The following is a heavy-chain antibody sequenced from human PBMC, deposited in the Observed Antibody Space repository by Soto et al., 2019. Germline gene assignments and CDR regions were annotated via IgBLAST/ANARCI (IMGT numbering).Heavy chain of an antibody. Sequence: PGGSLRLSCAASGFTFSSYWMSWVRQAPGKGLEWVANIKQDGSEKYYVDSVEGRFTISRDNAKNSLYLQMNSLRAEDTAVYYCARDRGMDAFDIWGQGTMVTVSS. J-gene: IGHJ3*02. V-gene: IGHV3-7*05. CDR3: ARDRGMDAFDI. CDR2: IKQDGSEK. CDR1: GFTFSSYW.